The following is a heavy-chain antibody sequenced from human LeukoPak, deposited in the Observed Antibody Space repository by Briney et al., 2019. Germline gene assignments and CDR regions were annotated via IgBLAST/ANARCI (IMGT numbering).Heavy chain of an antibody. D-gene: IGHD2-2*02. Sequence: GGSLRLSCAASGFTFSSYWMSWVRQAPGKGLEWVANIKQDGSEKYYVDSVKGRFTISRDNAKNSLYLQMNSLRAEDTAVYYCARGPYCSSTSCYNGAFDIWGQGTMVTVSS. CDR3: ARGPYCSSTSCYNGAFDI. J-gene: IGHJ3*02. CDR1: GFTFSSYW. V-gene: IGHV3-7*01. CDR2: IKQDGSEK.